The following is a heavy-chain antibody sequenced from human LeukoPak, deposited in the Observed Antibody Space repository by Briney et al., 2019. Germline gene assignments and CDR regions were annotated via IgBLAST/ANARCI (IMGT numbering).Heavy chain of an antibody. Sequence: ASGKVSCKASGGTVSSYAISWVRQAPGQGLGWLGGIIPIFGTANYAQKFQGRVTITTHESTSTAYMELSSLRSEDTAVYYCAMDYYDSSGYYPDYWGQGTLVTVSS. J-gene: IGHJ4*02. CDR2: IIPIFGTA. V-gene: IGHV1-69*05. D-gene: IGHD3-22*01. CDR3: AMDYYDSSGYYPDY. CDR1: GGTVSSYA.